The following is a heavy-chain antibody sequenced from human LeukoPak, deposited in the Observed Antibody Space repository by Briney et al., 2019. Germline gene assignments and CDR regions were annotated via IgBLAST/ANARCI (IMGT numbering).Heavy chain of an antibody. V-gene: IGHV3-74*01. CDR1: GFTFSSYW. D-gene: IGHD3-9*01. CDR2: INSDGSST. Sequence: GGSLRLSCAASGFTFSSYWMHWVRQAPGKGLVWVSRINSDGSSTSYADSVKGRFTISRDNAKNTLYLQMNSLRAEDTAVYYCARAGFYDILTGYYTRNTFDYWGQGTLVTVSS. J-gene: IGHJ4*02. CDR3: ARAGFYDILTGYYTRNTFDY.